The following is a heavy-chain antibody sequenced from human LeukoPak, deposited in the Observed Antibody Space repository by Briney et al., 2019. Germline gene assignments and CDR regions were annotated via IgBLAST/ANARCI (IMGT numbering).Heavy chain of an antibody. CDR3: ARAQIAVNFHYFDY. CDR1: GDSISSYY. Sequence: SETLSLTCTVSGDSISSYYWSWIRQPAGKGLEWIGRIYTGGSTNYNPSLKSRVTISVDKSKNQFSLKLNSVTAADTAIYYCARAQIAVNFHYFDYWGQGTLVRVFS. CDR2: IYTGGST. V-gene: IGHV4-4*07. D-gene: IGHD6-19*01. J-gene: IGHJ4*02.